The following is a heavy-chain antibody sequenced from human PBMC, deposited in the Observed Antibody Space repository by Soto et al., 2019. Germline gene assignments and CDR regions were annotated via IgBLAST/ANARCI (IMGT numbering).Heavy chain of an antibody. CDR2: ISYDGSNK. V-gene: IGHV3-30-3*01. CDR1: GFTFSSYA. J-gene: IGHJ4*02. CDR3: ARDRAQTSLRFGEFDY. Sequence: QVQLVESGGGVVQPGRSLRLSCAASGFTFSSYAMHWVRQAPGKGLEWVAVISYDGSNKYYADSVKGRFTISRDNSKNTLYLQMNSLRAEDTAVYYCARDRAQTSLRFGEFDYWGQGTLVTVSS. D-gene: IGHD3-10*01.